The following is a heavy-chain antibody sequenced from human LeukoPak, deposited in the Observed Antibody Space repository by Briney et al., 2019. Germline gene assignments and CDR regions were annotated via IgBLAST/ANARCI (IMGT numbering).Heavy chain of an antibody. Sequence: GGALRLSCAASGFTFSSYSMNWVRQAPGKGLEWVSSISSSSSYIYYADSVKGRFTISRDNARNSLYLQMNSLRAEDTAVYYCARDSSGWYSDYYYGMDVWGQGTTVTVSS. J-gene: IGHJ6*02. CDR3: ARDSSGWYSDYYYGMDV. CDR1: GFTFSSYS. V-gene: IGHV3-21*01. CDR2: ISSSSSYI. D-gene: IGHD6-19*01.